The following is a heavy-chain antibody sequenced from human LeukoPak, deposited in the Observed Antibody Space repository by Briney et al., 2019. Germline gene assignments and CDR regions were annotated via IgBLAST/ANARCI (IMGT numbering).Heavy chain of an antibody. J-gene: IGHJ3*02. V-gene: IGHV3-53*01. D-gene: IGHD3-9*01. CDR1: GFTVSSSY. Sequence: GGSLRLSCAASGFTVSSSYMSWVRQAPGKGLEWVSLIYSGGSTFYADSVKGRFTISRDNSKNTLYLQMNSLRAEDTAVYYCANIADYDILTGYYSVGGFDIWGQGTMVTVSS. CDR2: IYSGGST. CDR3: ANIADYDILTGYYSVGGFDI.